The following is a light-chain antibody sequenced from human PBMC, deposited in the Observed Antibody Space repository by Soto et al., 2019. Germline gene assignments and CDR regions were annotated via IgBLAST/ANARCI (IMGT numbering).Light chain of an antibody. Sequence: QSVLTQPRSVSGSPGQSVTISCTGTSSDVGGYNYVSWYQQHPGKAPKLMIYDVSKRPSGVPDRFSGSKSCNTASLTISGLQAEDEADYYCCSYAGSSFWVFGGGTKLTVL. J-gene: IGLJ3*02. V-gene: IGLV2-11*01. CDR2: DVS. CDR1: SSDVGGYNY. CDR3: CSYAGSSFWV.